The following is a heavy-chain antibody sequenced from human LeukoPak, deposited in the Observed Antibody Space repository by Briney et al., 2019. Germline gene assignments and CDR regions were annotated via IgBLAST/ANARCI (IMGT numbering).Heavy chain of an antibody. J-gene: IGHJ6*02. Sequence: GGSLRLSCAASGFSFSTYGMHWVRQAPGKGLEWVAVLSYDGSNEYYTDSMKGRFTISRDNSKNTLYLQMNSLRAEDTAVYYCAKAESLYYYYGMDVWGQGTTVTVSS. CDR2: LSYDGSNE. CDR1: GFSFSTYG. CDR3: AKAESLYYYYGMDV. V-gene: IGHV3-30*18.